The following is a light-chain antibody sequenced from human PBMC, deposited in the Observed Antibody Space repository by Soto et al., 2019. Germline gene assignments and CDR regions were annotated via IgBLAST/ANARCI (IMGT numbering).Light chain of an antibody. CDR2: VAS. CDR1: HSISRY. J-gene: IGKJ5*01. CDR3: KQSYGTPIT. V-gene: IGKV1-39*01. Sequence: DIQMTQSPSFLSAAVGDRVTITALASHSISRYLHWYQQKPGKAPNLLIYVASSLQSEVPSRFSGSGSGTDFTLTITSLQPEDFATYYCKQSYGTPITFGQGTRLEIK.